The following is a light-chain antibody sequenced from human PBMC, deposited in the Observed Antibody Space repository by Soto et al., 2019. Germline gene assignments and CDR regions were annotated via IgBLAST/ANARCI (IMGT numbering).Light chain of an antibody. CDR2: DAS. CDR3: QHRSNWPWT. V-gene: IGKV3-11*01. J-gene: IGKJ1*01. Sequence: EIVLTQSPATLSLSPGARATLSCRASQNVRSNLAWYQQKPGQAPRLLIYDASNRATGIPASVTGSGSGTDFTLAIGRLEPEDLAVYYCQHRSNWPWTFGQGTKVEIK. CDR1: QNVRSN.